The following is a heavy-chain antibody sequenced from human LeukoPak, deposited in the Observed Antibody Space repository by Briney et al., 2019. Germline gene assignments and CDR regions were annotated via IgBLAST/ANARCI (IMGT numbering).Heavy chain of an antibody. J-gene: IGHJ4*02. V-gene: IGHV3-23*01. D-gene: IGHD1-26*01. Sequence: GGSLRLSCAASGFPFSNFAVSWVRQAPGKGLEWVSAISGSGSSTHYADSVKGRFTISRDNSKNTLYLQMNSLRAEDTAIFYCAKDLLGATNYWGQGTLVAVSS. CDR1: GFPFSNFA. CDR2: ISGSGSST. CDR3: AKDLLGATNY.